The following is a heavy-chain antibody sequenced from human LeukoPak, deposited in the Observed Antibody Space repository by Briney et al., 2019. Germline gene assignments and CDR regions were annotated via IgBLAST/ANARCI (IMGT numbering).Heavy chain of an antibody. V-gene: IGHV3-33*01. Sequence: GGSLRLSCAASGFTFSSYGMHWVRQAPGKGLEWVAVIWYDGSNKYYADSVKGRFTISRDNSKNTLYLQMNSLRAEDTAVYYCAICKQYQLLTPLDYWGQGTLVTVSS. CDR1: GFTFSSYG. CDR3: AICKQYQLLTPLDY. CDR2: IWYDGSNK. J-gene: IGHJ4*02. D-gene: IGHD2-2*01.